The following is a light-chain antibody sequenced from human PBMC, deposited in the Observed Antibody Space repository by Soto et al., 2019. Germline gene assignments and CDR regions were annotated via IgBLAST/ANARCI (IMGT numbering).Light chain of an antibody. CDR3: QQSYSTPIT. CDR2: AAS. V-gene: IGKV1-39*01. J-gene: IGKJ5*01. CDR1: QGISSY. Sequence: IQLTQPPSSLSASVGDRVTITCRASQGISSYLAWYQQKPGKAPKLLIYAASTLQSGVPSRFSGSGSGTEFTLTISSLQPEDFATYYCQQSYSTPITFGQGTRLEI.